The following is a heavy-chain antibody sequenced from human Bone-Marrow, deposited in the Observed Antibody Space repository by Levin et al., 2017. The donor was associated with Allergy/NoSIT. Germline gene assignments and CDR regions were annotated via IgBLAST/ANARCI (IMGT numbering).Heavy chain of an antibody. CDR3: TTDEWGDCAHPYFYGIDV. J-gene: IGHJ6*02. V-gene: IGHV3-15*05. Sequence: GGSLRLSCAASGFVFRSAWMKWVRQAPGRGLEWIGLIKSRLDGGTTDLAASVKDRFTISRDDSRQTLYLQMSSLRTEDTAVYFCTTDEWGDCAHPYFYGIDVWGLGTTVTVSS. CDR1: GFVFRSAW. D-gene: IGHD2-21*01. CDR2: IKSRLDGGTT.